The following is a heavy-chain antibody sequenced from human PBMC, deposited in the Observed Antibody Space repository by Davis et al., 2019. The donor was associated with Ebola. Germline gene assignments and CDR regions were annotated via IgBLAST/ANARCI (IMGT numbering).Heavy chain of an antibody. D-gene: IGHD3-22*01. J-gene: IGHJ5*02. V-gene: IGHV1-18*01. CDR2: INVYKGNT. CDR1: GYTFSSYG. CDR3: ARGITMIVVNNWFDP. Sequence: ASVKVSCKASGYTFSSYGITWVRQAPGQGLEWLGWINVYKGNTEYAQKLQGRVTMTTDTSTSTAYMELRSLRSDDTAVYYCARGITMIVVNNWFDPWGQGTLVTVSS.